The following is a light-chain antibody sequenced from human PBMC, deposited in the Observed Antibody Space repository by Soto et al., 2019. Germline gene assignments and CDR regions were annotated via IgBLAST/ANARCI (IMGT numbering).Light chain of an antibody. V-gene: IGLV2-14*01. CDR1: SSDVGGYKY. J-gene: IGLJ3*02. CDR3: SSYRSGSTWV. CDR2: EVS. Sequence: QSALTQPASVSGSPGQSITLSCTGTSSDVGGYKYVSWYQQVPGKAPKLMIYEVSYRPSGVSNRFSGSKSGNTATLTISGLQAEDEADYYCSSYRSGSTWVFGGGTKLTVL.